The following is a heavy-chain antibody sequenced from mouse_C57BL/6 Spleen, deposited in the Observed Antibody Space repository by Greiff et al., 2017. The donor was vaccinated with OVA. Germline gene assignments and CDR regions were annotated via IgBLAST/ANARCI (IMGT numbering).Heavy chain of an antibody. CDR2: INPNYGTT. V-gene: IGHV1-39*01. CDR1: GYSFTDYN. J-gene: IGHJ3*01. CDR3: ARWGSPWFAY. D-gene: IGHD1-1*01. Sequence: VHVKQSGPELVKPGASVKISCKASGYSFTDYNMNWVKQSNGTSLEWIGVINPNYGTTSYNQKFKGKATLTVDQSSSTAYMQLNSLTSEDSAVYYCARWGSPWFAYWGQGTLVTVSA.